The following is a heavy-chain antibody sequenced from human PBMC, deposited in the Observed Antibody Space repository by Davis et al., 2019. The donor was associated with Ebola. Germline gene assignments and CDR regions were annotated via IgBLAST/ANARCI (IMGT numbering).Heavy chain of an antibody. Sequence: ASVKVSCKASGYTFTGYYMHWVRQAPGQGLEWMGWINPNSGGTNYAQKFQGRVTMTRDTSISTAYMELSRLRSDDTAVYYCARDPFDSGYGSGSIGPWFDPWGQGTLVTVSS. CDR2: INPNSGGT. D-gene: IGHD3-10*01. J-gene: IGHJ5*02. CDR1: GYTFTGYY. V-gene: IGHV1-2*02. CDR3: ARDPFDSGYGSGSIGPWFDP.